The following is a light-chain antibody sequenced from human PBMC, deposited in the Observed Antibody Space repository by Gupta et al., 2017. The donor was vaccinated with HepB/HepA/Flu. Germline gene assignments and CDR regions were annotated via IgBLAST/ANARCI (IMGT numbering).Light chain of an antibody. CDR3: QDWDTDTDKGV. V-gene: IGLV3-21*02. J-gene: IGLJ2*01. CDR2: DDT. Sequence: SYVLTQPPSVSVAPGETATITCGENNIGSRSVHWYQQKPGPAPVLVVYDDTERPSGIPERFSGSAAGNTATATTRRVEAGEEADDYCQDWDTDTDKGVFGRGTKLTVL. CDR1: NIGSRS.